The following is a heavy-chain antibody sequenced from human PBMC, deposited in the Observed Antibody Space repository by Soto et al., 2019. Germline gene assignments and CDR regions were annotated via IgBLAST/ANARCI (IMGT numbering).Heavy chain of an antibody. CDR3: AREDPYYDILTGYLRYYYYYGLDV. D-gene: IGHD3-9*01. Sequence: ASVKVSCKASGYTITNNYMHWVRQAPGQGLEWMGIINPSGGSARSAQRFQGRVTLTRDTSTRTAYMELRSLTFDDTAVYYCAREDPYYDILTGYLRYYYYYGLDVWGQGTTVTVSS. CDR2: INPSGGSA. J-gene: IGHJ6*02. CDR1: GYTITNNY. V-gene: IGHV1-46*01.